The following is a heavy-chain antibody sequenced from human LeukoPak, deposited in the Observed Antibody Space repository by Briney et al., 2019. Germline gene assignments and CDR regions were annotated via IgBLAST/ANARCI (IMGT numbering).Heavy chain of an antibody. Sequence: GGSLRLSCAASGFTFSDYSMNWVRQAPGKGVEWVSSISRRSRHVYYAGSVQGRFTISRDNAENSLYLQMNSLRAEDMAVYFCVRDLMGSGSTTAYLHHWGQGTLVTVSS. CDR3: VRDLMGSGSTTAYLHH. V-gene: IGHV3-21*01. D-gene: IGHD1-1*01. J-gene: IGHJ1*01. CDR2: ISRRSRHV. CDR1: GFTFSDYS.